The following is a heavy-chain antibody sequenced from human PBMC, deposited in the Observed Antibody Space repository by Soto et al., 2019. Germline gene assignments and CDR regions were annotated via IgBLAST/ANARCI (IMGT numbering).Heavy chain of an antibody. J-gene: IGHJ6*02. Sequence: QVQLQESGPGLVKTSKTLSLTCGVPGGSIRNYFWSWIRQPPGKSLEWIGYIYYDGTTKYRPSLESRVTMSVDTSQNQFSLHLTSVTAADTAVYFCARGGGSFGPYYYYAMDVWGQGTTVTVSS. D-gene: IGHD3-10*01. CDR2: IYYDGTT. CDR1: GGSIRNYF. V-gene: IGHV4-59*13. CDR3: ARGGGSFGPYYYYAMDV.